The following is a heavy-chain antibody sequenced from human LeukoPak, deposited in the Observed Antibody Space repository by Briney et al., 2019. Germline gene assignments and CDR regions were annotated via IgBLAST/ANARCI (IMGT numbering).Heavy chain of an antibody. CDR2: IYSGGTT. J-gene: IGHJ4*02. Sequence: GGSLRLSCAASGFTVSNNYMSWVRQAPGKGLEWVSVIYSGGTTYYADSVRGRFTISRDNAKNMLYLQMNSLRAEDTAVYYCARAKGSLQDWGQGTLVTVSS. V-gene: IGHV3-66*01. CDR1: GFTVSNNY. D-gene: IGHD3-10*01. CDR3: ARAKGSLQD.